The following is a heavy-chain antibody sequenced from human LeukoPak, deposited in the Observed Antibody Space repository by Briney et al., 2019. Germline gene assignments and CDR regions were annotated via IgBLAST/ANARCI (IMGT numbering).Heavy chain of an antibody. Sequence: GGSLRLSCAASGFTFSSYGMHWVRQAPGKGLEWVAFIGYDGSNKYYADSVKGRFSSSRDNSKNTLYLQMKSLRAEDTAVYYCAKDPTAAAGPSFFDYWGQGTLVTVSS. CDR2: IGYDGSNK. CDR3: AKDPTAAAGPSFFDY. V-gene: IGHV3-30*02. D-gene: IGHD6-13*01. J-gene: IGHJ4*02. CDR1: GFTFSSYG.